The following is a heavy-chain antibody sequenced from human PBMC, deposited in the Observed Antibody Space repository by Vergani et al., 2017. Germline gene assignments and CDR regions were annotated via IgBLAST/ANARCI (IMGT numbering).Heavy chain of an antibody. V-gene: IGHV4-39*01. CDR1: GGSISSSSYY. CDR3: ACDYGDYVNAFDI. J-gene: IGHJ3*02. Sequence: QLQLQESGPGLVQPSETLSLTCTVSGGSISSSSYYWGWIRQPPGKGLEWIGSIYYSGSTYYNPSLKSRVTISVDTSKNQFSLKLRSVTAAETAVYYCACDYGDYVNAFDIWGQGTMVTVSS. D-gene: IGHD4-17*01. CDR2: IYYSGST.